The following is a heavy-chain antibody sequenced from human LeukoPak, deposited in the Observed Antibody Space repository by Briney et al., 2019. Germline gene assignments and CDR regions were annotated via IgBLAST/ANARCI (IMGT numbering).Heavy chain of an antibody. Sequence: GESLKISCKASGYSFSRCWIGWVRQMPGKGLEWMGIIYPGDSDTRYSPSLQGQVTISADKSISTAYLQWSNLKASDTGMHYCTLMTTVATAANWGQGTLVTVSS. V-gene: IGHV5-51*01. CDR1: GYSFSRCW. CDR2: IYPGDSDT. J-gene: IGHJ1*01. CDR3: TLMTTVATAAN. D-gene: IGHD4-23*01.